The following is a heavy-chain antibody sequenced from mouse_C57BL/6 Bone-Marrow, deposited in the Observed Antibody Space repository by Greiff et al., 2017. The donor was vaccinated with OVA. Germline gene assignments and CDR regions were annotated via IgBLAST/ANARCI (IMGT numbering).Heavy chain of an antibody. Sequence: VQLQQSGPELVKPGASVKISCKASGYTFTDYYMNWVKQSHGKSLEWIGDINPNNGGTRYNQKFKGKATLTVDKSSSTAYMELRSLTSEDSAVYYCARLLTAVVADYWGQGTTLTVSS. CDR3: ARLLTAVVADY. J-gene: IGHJ2*01. V-gene: IGHV1-26*01. D-gene: IGHD1-1*01. CDR2: INPNNGGT. CDR1: GYTFTDYY.